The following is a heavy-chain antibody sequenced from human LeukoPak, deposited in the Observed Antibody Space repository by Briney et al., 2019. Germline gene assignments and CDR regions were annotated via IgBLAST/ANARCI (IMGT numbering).Heavy chain of an antibody. J-gene: IGHJ6*04. CDR1: GFTFSSYA. CDR3: AELGITMIGGV. Sequence: PGGSLRLSCAASGFTFSSYAMHWVRQAPGEGLEYVSAISSNGGTTYYANSVKGRFTISRDNSKNTLYLQMGSLRVEDTAVYYCAELGITMIGGVWGKGTTVTISS. V-gene: IGHV3-64*01. D-gene: IGHD3-10*02. CDR2: ISSNGGTT.